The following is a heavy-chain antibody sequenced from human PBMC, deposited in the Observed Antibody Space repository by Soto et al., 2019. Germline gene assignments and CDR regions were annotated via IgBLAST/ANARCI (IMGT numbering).Heavy chain of an antibody. CDR3: AANGYYDSSGYYLRDY. J-gene: IGHJ4*02. D-gene: IGHD3-22*01. CDR2: IVVGSGNT. CDR1: GFTFTSSA. V-gene: IGHV1-58*01. Sequence: SEKVSCKASGFTFTSSAVQWVRHARGQRFEWIGWIVVGSGNTNYAQKFQERVTITRDMSTSTAYMELSSLRSEVTAVYYCAANGYYDSSGYYLRDYWGQGTLVTVSS.